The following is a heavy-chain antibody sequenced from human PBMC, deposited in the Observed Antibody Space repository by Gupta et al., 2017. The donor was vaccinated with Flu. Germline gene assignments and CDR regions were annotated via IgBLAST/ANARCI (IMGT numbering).Heavy chain of an antibody. V-gene: IGHV3-23*01. CDR3: AKGDRVSGLTN. D-gene: IGHD6-19*01. Sequence: SGVSQAPGKGLEGVSAIIGRGATTHYADSVKGRFSISRDNSKNTLYLQMNSLRAEDTAVYYCAKGDRVSGLTNWGQGTLVTVSS. CDR2: IIGRGATT. J-gene: IGHJ4*02.